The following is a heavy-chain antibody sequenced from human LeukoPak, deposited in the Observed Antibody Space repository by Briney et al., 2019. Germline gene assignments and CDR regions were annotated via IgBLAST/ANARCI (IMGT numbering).Heavy chain of an antibody. CDR1: GYPFAGYY. Sequence: ASVKVSCKTSGYPFAGYYIHWIRQAPGQGLEWVGRINPNGGGTDYAQRFQGRVTMTSDTSISRAYMELNRLTSDDTAIYYCARDVPFDYWGQGTLVTVSS. V-gene: IGHV1-2*06. CDR3: ARDVPFDY. D-gene: IGHD6-6*01. J-gene: IGHJ4*02. CDR2: INPNGGGT.